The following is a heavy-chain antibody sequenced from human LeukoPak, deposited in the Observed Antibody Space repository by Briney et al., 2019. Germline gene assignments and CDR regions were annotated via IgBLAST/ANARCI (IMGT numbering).Heavy chain of an antibody. Sequence: SETLSLTCAVSGDSITSDKWWTWVRQPPGKGLEWIGEIHHSKSSNYYPSLESRVTVSVDKSKNRFSLDLSSVTAADTAVYYCARFCNGPGWLSGYYCAIDVWGQGTTVTVSS. CDR3: ARFCNGPGWLSGYYCAIDV. D-gene: IGHD3-3*01. CDR2: IHHSKSS. CDR1: GDSITSDKW. J-gene: IGHJ6*02. V-gene: IGHV4-4*02.